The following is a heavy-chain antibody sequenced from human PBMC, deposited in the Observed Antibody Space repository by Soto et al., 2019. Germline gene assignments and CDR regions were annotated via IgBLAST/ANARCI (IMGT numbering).Heavy chain of an antibody. V-gene: IGHV3-11*05. Sequence: QVQLVESGGGLVKPGESLRLSCAASGFTFSDYYMSWIRQAPGKGLEWVSYISGSSTYINYADFVKGRFTISRDNAKNSLYLQMNGLGAEETAVYYCARDAYRGSGWYYFDYWGQGTLVTVSS. CDR3: ARDAYRGSGWYYFDY. J-gene: IGHJ4*02. CDR2: ISGSSTYI. D-gene: IGHD6-19*01. CDR1: GFTFSDYY.